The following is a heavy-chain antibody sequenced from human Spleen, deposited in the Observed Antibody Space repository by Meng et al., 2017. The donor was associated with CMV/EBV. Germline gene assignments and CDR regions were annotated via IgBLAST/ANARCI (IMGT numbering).Heavy chain of an antibody. V-gene: IGHV4-59*12. CDR3: ARSVAYYYYGMDV. J-gene: IGHJ6*02. CDR1: GASISTYY. CDR2: IYYTGST. Sequence: SETLSLTCTVSGASISTYYWSWIRQSPGKTLEWIGYIYYTGSTNYNPSLKTPVTISVDTSKNQFSLKLSSVTAADTAVYYCARSVAYYYYGMDVWGQGTTVTVSS. D-gene: IGHD4-23*01.